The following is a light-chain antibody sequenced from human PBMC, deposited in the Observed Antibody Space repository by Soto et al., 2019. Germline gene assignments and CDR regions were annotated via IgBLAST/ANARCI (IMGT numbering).Light chain of an antibody. J-gene: IGLJ1*01. Sequence: QPVLTQSPSASASLGASVKLTCTLSSGHSSYAIAWHQQQPEKGPRYLMKLNSDGSHSKGDGIPDRFSGSSSGAERYLTISSLQSEDEADYYCQTWGTGRNVFGTGTKLTVL. CDR1: SGHSSYA. V-gene: IGLV4-69*01. CDR2: LNSDGSH. CDR3: QTWGTGRNV.